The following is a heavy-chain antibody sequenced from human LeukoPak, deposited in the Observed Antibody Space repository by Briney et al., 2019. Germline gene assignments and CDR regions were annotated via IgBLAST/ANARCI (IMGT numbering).Heavy chain of an antibody. J-gene: IGHJ6*02. V-gene: IGHV4-34*01. CDR1: GGSFSGHY. Sequence: PSETLSLTCAVYGGSFSGHYWSWIRQPPGKGLEWIGEINHSGSTNYNPSLKSRVTISVDTSKNQFSLKLSSVTAADTAVYYCARGQYSGSYRWPYYYYGMDVWGQGTTVTVSS. CDR3: ARGQYSGSYRWPYYYYGMDV. D-gene: IGHD1-26*01. CDR2: INHSGST.